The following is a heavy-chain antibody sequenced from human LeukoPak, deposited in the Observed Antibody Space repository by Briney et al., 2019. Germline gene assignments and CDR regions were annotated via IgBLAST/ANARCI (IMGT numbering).Heavy chain of an antibody. CDR1: GGSISSGGYY. J-gene: IGHJ6*02. Sequence: PSETLSLTCTVSGGSISSGGYYWNWIRQYPGKGLEWIGSIYYSGTTYYNPSLKNRVTISVDMSKNQFFLRLSSVTAADTAVYYCARDASLDVWGQGTTVTVSS. CDR2: IYYSGTT. CDR3: ARDASLDV. V-gene: IGHV4-31*03.